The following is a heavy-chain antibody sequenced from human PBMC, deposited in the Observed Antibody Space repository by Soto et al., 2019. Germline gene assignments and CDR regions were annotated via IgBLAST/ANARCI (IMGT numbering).Heavy chain of an antibody. CDR3: AHIMITWGGVSALDAFDM. Sequence: KESGPTLVNPTQTLTLTCSFSGFSLSTSRVGVAWIRQPPGKALEWLAIIYWDDDRRYPPSLKTRLAITKDTSKNQVVLTMTNLDPGDTATYYCAHIMITWGGVSALDAFDMWGQGTMVTVSS. D-gene: IGHD3-16*01. CDR2: IYWDDDR. J-gene: IGHJ3*02. V-gene: IGHV2-5*02. CDR1: GFSLSTSRVG.